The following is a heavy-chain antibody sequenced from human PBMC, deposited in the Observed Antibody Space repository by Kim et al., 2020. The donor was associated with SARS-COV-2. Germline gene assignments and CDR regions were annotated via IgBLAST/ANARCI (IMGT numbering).Heavy chain of an antibody. V-gene: IGHV1-69*01. J-gene: IGHJ6*02. Sequence: FQGRVTITADESTSTAYMELSSLRSEDTAVYYCARGAVAAAGTRIGGMDVWGQGTTVTVSS. D-gene: IGHD6-13*01. CDR3: ARGAVAAAGTRIGGMDV.